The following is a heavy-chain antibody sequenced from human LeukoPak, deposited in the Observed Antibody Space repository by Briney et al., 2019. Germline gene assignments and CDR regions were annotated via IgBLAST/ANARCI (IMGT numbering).Heavy chain of an antibody. Sequence: GGSLRLSCAASGSTVSSNYMSWVRQAPGKGLEWVSVIYSGGTTYYADSVKGRFIISRDNSKNTLYLQMNSLRAEDTAVYYCARDREMATGDAFDIWGQGTVVTVSS. J-gene: IGHJ3*02. CDR2: IYSGGTT. CDR3: ARDREMATGDAFDI. CDR1: GSTVSSNY. V-gene: IGHV3-66*01. D-gene: IGHD5-24*01.